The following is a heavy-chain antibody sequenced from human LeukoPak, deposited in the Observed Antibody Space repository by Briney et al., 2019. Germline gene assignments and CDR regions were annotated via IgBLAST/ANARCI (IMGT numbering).Heavy chain of an antibody. CDR2: ISVYNGNT. D-gene: IGHD2-15*01. J-gene: IGHJ4*02. V-gene: IGHV1-18*01. Sequence: ASVKVSCKASGYTFTSYDISWVRQAPGQGLEWTAWISVYNGNTNYAQKLQGRVTMTTDTSTSTAYMELRSLRSDDTAVYYCARILWDPPVAAKGYYFDYWGQGTLVTVSS. CDR1: GYTFTSYD. CDR3: ARILWDPPVAAKGYYFDY.